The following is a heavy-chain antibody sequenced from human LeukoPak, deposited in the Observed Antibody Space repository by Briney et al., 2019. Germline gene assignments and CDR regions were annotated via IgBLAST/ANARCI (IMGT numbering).Heavy chain of an antibody. V-gene: IGHV3-48*03. CDR1: GFTFSSYE. CDR3: AIPGARGYYDSSGPPGY. D-gene: IGHD3-22*01. Sequence: GGSLRLSCAASGFTFSSYEMNWVRQAPGKGLEWVSYISSSGSTIYYADSVKGRFTTSRDNAKNSLYLQMNSLRAEDTAVYYCAIPGARGYYDSSGPPGYWGQGTLVTVSS. CDR2: ISSSGSTI. J-gene: IGHJ4*02.